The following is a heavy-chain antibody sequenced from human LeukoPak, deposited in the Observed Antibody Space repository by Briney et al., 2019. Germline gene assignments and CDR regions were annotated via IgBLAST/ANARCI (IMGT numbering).Heavy chain of an antibody. Sequence: GGSLRLSCAASGFTVSSNYMSWVRQAPGKGLEWDSVLYSGGSTYYADSVKGRFSVSRDNSKNTLYLQMNSLRTEDTAVYYCARGIPVASTYYFDYWGQGTLVTVSS. D-gene: IGHD6-19*01. V-gene: IGHV3-66*02. CDR2: LYSGGST. CDR3: ARGIPVASTYYFDY. J-gene: IGHJ4*02. CDR1: GFTVSSNY.